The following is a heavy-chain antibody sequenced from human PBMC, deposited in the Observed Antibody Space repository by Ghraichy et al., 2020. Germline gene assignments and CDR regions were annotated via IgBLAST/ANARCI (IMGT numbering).Heavy chain of an antibody. J-gene: IGHJ4*02. CDR1: GFTFSSYA. CDR3: AKGPFYYDSSGYVPDYFDY. D-gene: IGHD3-22*01. CDR2: ISGSGGST. Sequence: GGSLRLSCAASGFTFSSYAMSWVRQAPGKGLEWVAAISGSGGSTYYADSVKGRFTISRDNFKNTLYLQMNSLRAEDTAVYYCAKGPFYYDSSGYVPDYFDYWGQGTLVTVSS. V-gene: IGHV3-23*01.